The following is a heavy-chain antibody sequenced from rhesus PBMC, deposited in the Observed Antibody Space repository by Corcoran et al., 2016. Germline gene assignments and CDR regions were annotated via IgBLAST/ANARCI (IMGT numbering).Heavy chain of an antibody. CDR1: GFSLTTSGMG. Sequence: QVTLKESGPALVKPTQTLTLTCTFSGFSLTTSGMGVGWIRQPPGKAREWLALIYWDDAKRHSTSLKSRLTISKDTSKNQVVLTMTTMDPVDTATYYCARRTTVTLFDYWGQGVLVTVSS. CDR3: ARRTTVTLFDY. V-gene: IGHV2-174*01. D-gene: IGHD4-35*01. CDR2: IYWDDAK. J-gene: IGHJ4*01.